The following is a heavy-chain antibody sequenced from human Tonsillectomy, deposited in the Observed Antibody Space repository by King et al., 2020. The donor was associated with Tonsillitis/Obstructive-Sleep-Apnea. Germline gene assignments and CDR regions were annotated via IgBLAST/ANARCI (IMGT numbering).Heavy chain of an antibody. V-gene: IGHV3-23*04. CDR1: GFTFSSYA. CDR2: ISGSGGRT. D-gene: IGHD5-24*01. CDR3: AKDHVEMATANPDY. Sequence: VQLVESGGGLVQPGGSLRLSCAASGFTFSSYAMSWVRQVPGKGLEWVSAISGSGGRTYYADSVKGRFPISRDNSKNTLYLQMNSLRAEDTAVYYCAKDHVEMATANPDYWGQGTRGTVSS. J-gene: IGHJ4*02.